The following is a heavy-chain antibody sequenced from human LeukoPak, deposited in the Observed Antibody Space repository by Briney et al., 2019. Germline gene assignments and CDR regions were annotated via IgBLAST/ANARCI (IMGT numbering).Heavy chain of an antibody. D-gene: IGHD3-16*01. J-gene: IGHJ5*02. V-gene: IGHV1-8*02. CDR1: GYTFTGYY. CDR3: ARGSLTSNWFDP. CDR2: MNPNSGNT. Sequence: ASVKVSCKASGYTFTGYYMHWVRQATGQGLEWMGWMNPNSGNTGYAQKFQGRVTMTRNTSISTAYMELSSLRSEDTAVYYCARGSLTSNWFDPWGQGTLVTVSS.